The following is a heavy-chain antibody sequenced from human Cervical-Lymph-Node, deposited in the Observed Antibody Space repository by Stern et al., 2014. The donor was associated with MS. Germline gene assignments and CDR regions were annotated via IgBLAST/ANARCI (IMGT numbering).Heavy chain of an antibody. CDR2: ISPGDSET. D-gene: IGHD1-14*01. CDR3: ARQTTAWASDV. Sequence: EDQLVESGAELIRPGESLKISCKGSGFKFSIYWIAWVRQMPGKGLEWMGIISPGDSETRYSPSFQGQVTMSADKSTSTAYLHWSSLNASDTAMYFCARQTTAWASDVWGQGTLVTVSS. V-gene: IGHV5-51*01. J-gene: IGHJ4*02. CDR1: GFKFSIYW.